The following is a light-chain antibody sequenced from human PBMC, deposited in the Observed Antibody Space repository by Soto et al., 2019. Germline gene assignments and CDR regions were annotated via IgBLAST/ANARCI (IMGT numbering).Light chain of an antibody. CDR3: SSYAGTYIV. V-gene: IGLV2-8*01. J-gene: IGLJ1*01. CDR1: SSDVGGYDY. CDR2: DVS. Sequence: CVRKRLASAYGSPRQSRAISYTSTSSDVGGYDYVSWYQQHPGKAPKLMIYDVSKRPSGVPDRFSGSKSGNTASLTVSGLQAEDEADYYCSSYAGTYIVFGTGTKVTVL.